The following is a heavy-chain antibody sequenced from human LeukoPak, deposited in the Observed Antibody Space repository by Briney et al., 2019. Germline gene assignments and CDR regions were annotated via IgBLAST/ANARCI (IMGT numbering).Heavy chain of an antibody. CDR2: IGRSGDNI. CDR1: GFTFSSYA. CDR3: AKYTQTGDPSHY. Sequence: GGPLRLSCAASGFTFSSYAMTWVRQAPGKGLEWVSVIGRSGDNIHYADSVKGRFTISRDNSKNTVYLQMNSLRAEDTAVYYCAKYTQTGDPSHYWGQGTLVAVSS. V-gene: IGHV3-23*01. J-gene: IGHJ4*02. D-gene: IGHD7-27*01.